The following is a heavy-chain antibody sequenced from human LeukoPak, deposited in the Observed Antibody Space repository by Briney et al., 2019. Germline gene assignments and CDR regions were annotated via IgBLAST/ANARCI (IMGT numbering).Heavy chain of an antibody. V-gene: IGHV3-48*01. CDR2: ISSSSSTI. CDR1: GFTFSSYS. J-gene: IGHJ5*02. D-gene: IGHD2-2*01. CDR3: AREGCSSTSCRPYNWFDP. Sequence: GGSLRLSCAASGFTFSSYSMNWVRQAPGKGLEWVSYISSSSSTIYYADSVKGRFTISRDNAKNSLYLQMNSLRAEDTAAYYCAREGCSSTSCRPYNWFDPWGQGTLVTVSS.